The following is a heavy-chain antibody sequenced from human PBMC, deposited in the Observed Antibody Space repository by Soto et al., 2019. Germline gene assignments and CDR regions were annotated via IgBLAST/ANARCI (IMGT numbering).Heavy chain of an antibody. CDR1: GFTFSSYA. D-gene: IGHD2-2*01. J-gene: IGHJ3*02. Sequence: PGGSLRLSCAASGFTFSSYAMHWVRQAPGKGLEWVAVISYDGSNKYYADSVKGRFTISRDNSKNTLYLQMNSLRAEDTAVYYCARDQPVPADAFDIWGQGTMVTVSS. CDR3: ARDQPVPADAFDI. V-gene: IGHV3-30-3*01. CDR2: ISYDGSNK.